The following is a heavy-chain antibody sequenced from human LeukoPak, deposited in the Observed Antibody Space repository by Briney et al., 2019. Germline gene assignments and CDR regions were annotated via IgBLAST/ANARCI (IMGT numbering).Heavy chain of an antibody. V-gene: IGHV3-30*02. CDR1: GFTFSTYG. J-gene: IGHJ4*02. D-gene: IGHD4-23*01. Sequence: GGSLRLSCAASGFTFSTYGMHWVRQAPGKGLEWMTFIQAGGDEKYYAESVKGRFTVSRDNSKNTLYLQMNSLRAEDTAVYYCARDTPGYGGDDFDYWGQRAIVTVSS. CDR3: ARDTPGYGGDDFDY. CDR2: IQAGGDEK.